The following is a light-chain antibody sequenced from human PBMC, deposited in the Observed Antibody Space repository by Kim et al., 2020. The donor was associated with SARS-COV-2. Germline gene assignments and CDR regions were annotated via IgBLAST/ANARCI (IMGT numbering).Light chain of an antibody. Sequence: SYELTQPPSVSVSPGQTARITCSGDALPKQYAYWYQQKPGQAPVLVIYKDSERPSGIPERFSGSSSGTTVTLTISGVQAEDEADYYCQSADSSGTCLVVF. CDR2: KDS. J-gene: IGLJ2*01. CDR1: ALPKQY. CDR3: QSADSSGTCLVV. V-gene: IGLV3-25*03.